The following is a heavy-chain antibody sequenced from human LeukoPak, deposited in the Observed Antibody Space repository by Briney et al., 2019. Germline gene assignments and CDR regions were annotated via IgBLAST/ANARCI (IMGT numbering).Heavy chain of an antibody. J-gene: IGHJ4*02. Sequence: SETLSLTCTVSGGSISSSSYYWGWIRQPPGKGLEWIGSIYYSGSTYYNPSLKRRVTISLDTSKNQFSLKVSSVIAADTAVYYCARRQGWLPSGDWGQGTLVTVSS. CDR3: ARRQGWLPSGD. CDR2: IYYSGST. V-gene: IGHV4-39*07. D-gene: IGHD5-24*01. CDR1: GGSISSSSYY.